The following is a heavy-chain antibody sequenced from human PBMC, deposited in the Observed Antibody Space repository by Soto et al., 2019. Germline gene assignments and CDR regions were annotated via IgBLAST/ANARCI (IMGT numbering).Heavy chain of an antibody. CDR3: ATDRKNYYYYGMDV. CDR1: GYTLTELS. V-gene: IGHV1-24*01. CDR2: FDPEDGET. J-gene: IGHJ6*02. Sequence: ASVKVSCTVSGYTLTELSMHWVRQAPGKGLEWMGGFDPEDGETIYAQKFQGRVTMTEDTSTDTAYMELSSLRSEDTAVYYCATDRKNYYYYGMDVWGQGTTVTVSS.